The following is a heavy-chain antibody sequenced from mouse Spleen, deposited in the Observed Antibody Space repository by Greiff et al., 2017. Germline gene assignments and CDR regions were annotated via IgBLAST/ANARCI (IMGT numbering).Heavy chain of an antibody. J-gene: IGHJ3*01. CDR2: ISNGGGST. D-gene: IGHD2-10*02. V-gene: IGHV5-12*02. Sequence: DVKLVESGGGLVQPGGSLKLSCATSGFTFSDYYMYWVRQTPEKRLEWVAYISNGGGSTYYPDTVKGRFTISRDNAKNTLYLQMSRLKSEDTAMYYCAREGASLGYGNYEKGWFAYWGQGTLVTVSA. CDR3: AREGASLGYGNYEKGWFAY. CDR1: GFTFSDYY.